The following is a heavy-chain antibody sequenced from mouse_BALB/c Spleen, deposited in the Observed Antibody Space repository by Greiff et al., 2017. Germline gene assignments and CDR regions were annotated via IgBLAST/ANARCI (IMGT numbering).Heavy chain of an antibody. CDR3: TRDYGNYVDYFDY. CDR2: ISSGGSYT. D-gene: IGHD2-1*01. CDR1: GFTFSSYT. Sequence: EVMLVESGGGLVKPGGSLKLSCAASGFTFSSYTMSWVRQTPEKRLEWVASISSGGSYTYYPDSVKGRFTISRDNAKNTLYLQMSSLKSEDTAMYYCTRDYGNYVDYFDYWGQGTTLTVAS. J-gene: IGHJ2*01. V-gene: IGHV5-6-4*01.